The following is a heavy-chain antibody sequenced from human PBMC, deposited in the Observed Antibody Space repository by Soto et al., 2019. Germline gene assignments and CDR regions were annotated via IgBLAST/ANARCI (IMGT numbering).Heavy chain of an antibody. CDR1: GFTIGDYH. Sequence: EVQVVESGGGSVQPGRSLRVSCSAAGFTIGDYHMSWFRRAPGKGLEWVGYIRGKGYGGATEYAASVKDRFIISRDDSENIAYLQMNSLKTEDTAVYYCARGDWQYYFDYWGKGALVTVSS. CDR2: IRGKGYGGAT. J-gene: IGHJ4*02. D-gene: IGHD3-9*01. CDR3: ARGDWQYYFDY. V-gene: IGHV3-49*03.